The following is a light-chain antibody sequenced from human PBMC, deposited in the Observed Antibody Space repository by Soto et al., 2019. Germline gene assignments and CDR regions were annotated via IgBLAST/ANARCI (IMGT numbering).Light chain of an antibody. Sequence: DIVMTQSPVSLAVTPGEPASISCTSSQSLLYIDGYNYLDWYLQKPGQPPQLLIYSASNRASGVPDRFSGSGSGTDFTLKISSVEAEDVGVYFCMQARQTPFTFGPGTKVDIK. CDR3: MQARQTPFT. CDR1: QSLLYIDGYNY. J-gene: IGKJ3*01. V-gene: IGKV2-28*01. CDR2: SAS.